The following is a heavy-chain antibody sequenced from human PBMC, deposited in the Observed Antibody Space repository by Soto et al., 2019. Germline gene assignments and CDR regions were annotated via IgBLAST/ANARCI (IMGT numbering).Heavy chain of an antibody. CDR2: IIPIFGTA. D-gene: IGHD1-26*01. CDR3: ARDGGRHSGGIDY. CDR1: GGTFSSYS. J-gene: IGHJ4*02. Sequence: QVQLVQSGAEVKKPGSSVKVSCKASGGTFSSYSINWVRQAPGQGLEWMGEIIPIFGTANYAQKGQGRVTVTADESTSTAYMELSSLRSEDTAVYYCARDGGRHSGGIDYWGQGTLVTVSS. V-gene: IGHV1-69*01.